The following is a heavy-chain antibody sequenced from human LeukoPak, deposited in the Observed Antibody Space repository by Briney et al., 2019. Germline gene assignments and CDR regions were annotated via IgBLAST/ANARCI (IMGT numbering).Heavy chain of an antibody. V-gene: IGHV1-46*01. CDR3: ARDYGDGELDY. D-gene: IGHD4-17*01. Sequence: ASVKISCKVSGYTLTELSMHWVRQAPGQGLEWMGIINPSGGSTSYAQKFQGRVTMTRDTSTSTVYMELSSLRSEDTAVYYCARDYGDGELDYWGQGTLVTVSS. CDR2: INPSGGST. CDR1: GYTLTELS. J-gene: IGHJ4*02.